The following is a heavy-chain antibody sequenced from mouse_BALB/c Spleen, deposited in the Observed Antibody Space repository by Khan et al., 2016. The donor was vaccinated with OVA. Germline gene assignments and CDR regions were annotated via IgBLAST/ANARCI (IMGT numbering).Heavy chain of an antibody. V-gene: IGHV2-9*02. CDR1: GFSLTSYG. Sequence: QVQLKQSGPGLVAPSQSLSITCTVSGFSLTSYGVHWVRQPPGKGLEWLGGIWAGGSTNYNSALMSRLSISKDNPRSQVFLKMTNLRADDTAMYYCARLGDIWGQGTTLTVSS. D-gene: IGHD3-1*01. J-gene: IGHJ2*01. CDR2: IWAGGST. CDR3: ARLGDI.